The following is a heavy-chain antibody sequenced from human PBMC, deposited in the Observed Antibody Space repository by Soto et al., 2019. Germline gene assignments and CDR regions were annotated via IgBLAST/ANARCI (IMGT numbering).Heavy chain of an antibody. D-gene: IGHD2-15*01. CDR1: GGSIRSYY. J-gene: IGHJ4*02. CDR2: IFTSGGT. Sequence: SEPLSLTCTVSGGSIRSYYWTWIRQPAGKGLEWIGRIFTSGGTNYNPSLKSRVTMSVDTSKNQFSLKLTSVTAADTAVYYCARGFGSSWYYFDFWGQGTLVTVSS. CDR3: ARGFGSSWYYFDF. V-gene: IGHV4-4*07.